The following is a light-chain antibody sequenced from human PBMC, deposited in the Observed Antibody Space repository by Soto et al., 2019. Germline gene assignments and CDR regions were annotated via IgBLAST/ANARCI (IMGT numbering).Light chain of an antibody. J-gene: IGKJ2*01. V-gene: IGKV3-15*01. Sequence: EIVMTQSPATLSVSPGERATLSCRASQSVSSNLAWYQQRPGRAPRLLIYGASTRATGIPARLSGSGSGTEFTLTISSLQSEDFAVYYCQQHNNWPFTFGQGTKLEIK. CDR1: QSVSSN. CDR3: QQHNNWPFT. CDR2: GAS.